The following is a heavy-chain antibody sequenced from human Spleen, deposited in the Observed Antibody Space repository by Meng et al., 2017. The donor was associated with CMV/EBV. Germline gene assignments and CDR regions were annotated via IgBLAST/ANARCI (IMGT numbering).Heavy chain of an antibody. CDR1: GFTVSNYA. CDR2: IKSKTDGGTT. D-gene: IGHD3-3*01. CDR3: TTDMPYYDFWSGYYLDDY. V-gene: IGHV3-15*01. J-gene: IGHJ4*02. Sequence: GGSLRLSCAASGFTVSNYAMHWVRQAPGKGLEWVGRIKSKTDGGTTDYAAPVKGRFTISRDDSKNTLYLQMNSLKTEDTAVYYCTTDMPYYDFWSGYYLDDYWGQGTLVTVSS.